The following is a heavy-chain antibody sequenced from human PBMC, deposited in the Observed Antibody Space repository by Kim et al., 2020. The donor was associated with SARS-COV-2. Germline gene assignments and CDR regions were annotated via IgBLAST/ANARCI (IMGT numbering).Heavy chain of an antibody. D-gene: IGHD3-22*01. J-gene: IGHJ3*02. V-gene: IGHV4-31*03. CDR1: GCSISSGGYY. CDR2: IYYSVST. Sequence: SETLSITCTVSGCSISSGGYYWSWIRQHPGKGLEWSGYIYYSVSTYYNPSPKSRVTISVDTSKNQFSLKLSSGTAADTDVYSCASARGITMIVVVITTAFDIWGQG. CDR3: ASARGITMIVVVITTAFDI.